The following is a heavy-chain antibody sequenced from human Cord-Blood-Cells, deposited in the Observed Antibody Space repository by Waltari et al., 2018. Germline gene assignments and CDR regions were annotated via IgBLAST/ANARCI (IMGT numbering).Heavy chain of an antibody. V-gene: IGHV4-38-2*02. D-gene: IGHD6-13*01. Sequence: QVQLQESGPGLVKPSETLSLTCAVSGYSISSGYYWGWIRQPPGKGLEWIGSIYHSGSTCYNPSLKSRVTISVDTSKNQFSLKLSSVTAADTAVYYCARDPIVGIAGPDWGQGTLVTVSS. CDR1: GYSISSGYY. J-gene: IGHJ4*02. CDR3: ARDPIVGIAGPD. CDR2: IYHSGST.